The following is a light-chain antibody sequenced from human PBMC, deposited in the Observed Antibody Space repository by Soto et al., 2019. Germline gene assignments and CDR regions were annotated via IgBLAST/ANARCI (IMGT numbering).Light chain of an antibody. CDR2: LGS. J-gene: IGKJ4*01. CDR3: MQALQTLLT. V-gene: IGKV2-28*01. Sequence: DIVMTQSPLSLPVTPGEPASISCRSSQSLLHSNGYNYLDWYLQKPGQSPQLLIYLGSNRASGVPDRFSGSGSGTDFTLTISRVEAADVGVYYCMQALQTLLTFGGGTKVEIK. CDR1: QSLLHSNGYNY.